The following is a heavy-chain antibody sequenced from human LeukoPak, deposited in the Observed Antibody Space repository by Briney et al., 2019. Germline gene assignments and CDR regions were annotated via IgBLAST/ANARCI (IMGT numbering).Heavy chain of an antibody. CDR1: GGSISSSSYY. CDR3: ARHQGDGYDFWSGSIPFDY. CDR2: IYYSGST. D-gene: IGHD3-3*01. J-gene: IGHJ4*02. Sequence: PSETLSLTCTVSGGSISSSSYYWGWIRQPPGKGLEWIGSIYYSGSTYYNPSLKSRVTISVDTSKNQFSLKLSSVTAADTAVYYCARHQGDGYDFWSGSIPFDYWGQGTLVTVSS. V-gene: IGHV4-39*01.